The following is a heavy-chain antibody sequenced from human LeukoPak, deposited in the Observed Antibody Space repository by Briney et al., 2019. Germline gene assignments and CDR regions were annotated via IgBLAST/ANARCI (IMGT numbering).Heavy chain of an antibody. CDR3: ARDKIVGATHFDY. Sequence: GGSLRLSCAASGFTVSTSYMSWVRQAPGKGLEWVSVIYSVGSGSSTYYADSVKGRFTISRDNSKNTLYLQMNSLRAEDTAVYYCARDKIVGATHFDYWGQGALVTVSS. CDR2: IYSVGSGSST. J-gene: IGHJ4*02. CDR1: GFTVSTSY. V-gene: IGHV3-66*01. D-gene: IGHD1-26*01.